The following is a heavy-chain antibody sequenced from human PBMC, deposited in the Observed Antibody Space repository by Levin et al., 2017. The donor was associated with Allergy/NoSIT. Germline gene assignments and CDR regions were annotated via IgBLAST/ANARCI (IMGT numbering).Heavy chain of an antibody. CDR3: AKDFYSGATARGAFDI. CDR2: ISYDGSNK. V-gene: IGHV3-30*18. CDR1: GFTFSSYG. Sequence: LSLTCAASGFTFSSYGMHWVRQAPGKGLEWVAVISYDGSNKYYADSVKGRFTISRDNSKNTLYLQMNSLRAEDTAVYYCAKDFYSGATARGAFDIWGQGTMVTVSS. D-gene: IGHD2/OR15-2a*01. J-gene: IGHJ3*02.